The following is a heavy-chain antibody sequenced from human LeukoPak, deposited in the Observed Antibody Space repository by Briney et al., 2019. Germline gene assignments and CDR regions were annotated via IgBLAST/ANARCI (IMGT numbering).Heavy chain of an antibody. CDR2: ISSSGSTI. CDR1: GFTFSNAW. Sequence: GGSLRLSCAASGFTFSNAWMSWVRQAPGKGLEWVSYISSSGSTIYYADSVKGRFTISRDNARNSLYLQMNSLRAEDTALYYCARVGFDYYDSSGYFSDPRGPFDYWGQGTLVTVSS. CDR3: ARVGFDYYDSSGYFSDPRGPFDY. V-gene: IGHV3-11*01. D-gene: IGHD3-22*01. J-gene: IGHJ4*02.